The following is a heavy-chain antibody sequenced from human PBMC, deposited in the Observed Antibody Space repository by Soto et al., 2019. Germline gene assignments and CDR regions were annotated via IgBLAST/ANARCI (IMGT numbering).Heavy chain of an antibody. J-gene: IGHJ4*02. Sequence: QVQLQESGPGLVKPSETLSLTCTVSGGSVSSGSYYWSWIRQPPGKGLECVGYIYYSGSTNYNPSLKSRVTISVDTSKNQFSLKLSSVAAAGTAVYYWARVTSSLGLVSHFDYWGQGTLVPVSS. D-gene: IGHD6-6*01. CDR1: GGSVSSGSYY. V-gene: IGHV4-61*01. CDR2: IYYSGST. CDR3: ARVTSSLGLVSHFDY.